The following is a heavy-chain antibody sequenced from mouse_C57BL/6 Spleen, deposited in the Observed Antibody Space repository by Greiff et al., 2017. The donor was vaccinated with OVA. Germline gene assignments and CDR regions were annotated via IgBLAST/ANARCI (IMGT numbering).Heavy chain of an antibody. CDR3: ARDGNYGGDAMDY. D-gene: IGHD2-1*01. CDR2: ISYDGSN. J-gene: IGHJ4*01. Sequence: VQLKQSGPGLVKPSQSLSLTCSVTGYSITSGYYWNWIRQFPGNQLEWMGYISYDGSNNYNPSLKNRISITRDTSKNQFFLKLNSVTTEDTATYYCARDGNYGGDAMDYWGQGTSVTVSS. V-gene: IGHV3-6*01. CDR1: GYSITSGYY.